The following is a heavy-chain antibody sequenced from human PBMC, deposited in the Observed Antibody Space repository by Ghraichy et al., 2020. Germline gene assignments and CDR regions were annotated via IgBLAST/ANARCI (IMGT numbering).Heavy chain of an antibody. CDR3: AKDYVGTWPDACDL. Sequence: GGSLRLSCAADGLTLNYHAMTRARQALGKELEWVSGISGSGYTTNYAESVKGRFTIARDNPENTLHLQMNSLIAEDMATYYCAKDYVGTWPDACDLWGQGTMVTIS. CDR2: ISGSGYTT. V-gene: IGHV3-23*01. D-gene: IGHD1-14*01. J-gene: IGHJ3*01. CDR1: GLTLNYHA.